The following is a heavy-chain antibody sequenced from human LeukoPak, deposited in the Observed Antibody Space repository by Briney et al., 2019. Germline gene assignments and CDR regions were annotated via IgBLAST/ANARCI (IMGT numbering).Heavy chain of an antibody. Sequence: VASVKVSCKASGYTFTSYAMHWVRQAPGQRLEWMGWINAGNGNTKYSQEFQGRVTITRDTSASTAYMELSSLRSEDMAVYYCARGVPRYCRSPVRATADICGVYWGQGTLVTVSS. J-gene: IGHJ4*02. CDR2: INAGNGNT. D-gene: IGHD2-2*01. CDR1: GYTFTSYA. V-gene: IGHV1-3*03. CDR3: ARGVPRYCRSPVRATADICGVY.